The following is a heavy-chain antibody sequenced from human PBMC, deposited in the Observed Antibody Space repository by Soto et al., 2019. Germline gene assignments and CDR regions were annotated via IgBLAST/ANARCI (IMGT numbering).Heavy chain of an antibody. J-gene: IGHJ6*03. CDR2: INDTGNI. CDR1: GGSFSGYQ. V-gene: IGHV4-34*01. D-gene: IGHD3-10*01. Sequence: QVQLQQWGAGLFKPSETLSLTCAVYGGSFSGYQWTWIRQTPGKGPDCIGEINDTGNINYNPSLRSRVTIFIDTHKKQISLKLSPVTDADPAVYYCARGLIVWFGELSRRGGYYYYMDVWGKGTTVTVSS. CDR3: ARGLIVWFGELSRRGGYYYYMDV.